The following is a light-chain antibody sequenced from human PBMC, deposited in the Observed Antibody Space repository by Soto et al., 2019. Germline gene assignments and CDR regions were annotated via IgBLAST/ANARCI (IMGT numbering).Light chain of an antibody. Sequence: QLVLTQPPSVAGTPGQRVTISCSGSSSSIGSNSVNWYQQLPGTAPKLLIYTNDQRPSGVPDRFSGSKSGTSASLAISGLQSEDEADYYCAAWDDSLNGPVLFGGGTKVTVL. J-gene: IGLJ2*01. CDR1: SSSIGSNS. V-gene: IGLV1-44*01. CDR2: TND. CDR3: AAWDDSLNGPVL.